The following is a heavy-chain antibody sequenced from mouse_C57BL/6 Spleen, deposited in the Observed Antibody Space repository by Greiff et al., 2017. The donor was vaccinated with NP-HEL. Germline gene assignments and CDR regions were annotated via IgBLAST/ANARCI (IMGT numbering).Heavy chain of an antibody. CDR1: GFTFSDYY. Sequence: EVKLVESEGGLVQPGSSMKLSCTASGFTFSDYYMAWVRQVPEKGLEWVANINYDGSSTYYLDSLKSRFIISRDNAKNILYLQMSSLKSEDTATYYCARDTGTSYYSNYDYFDVWGTGTTVTVSS. J-gene: IGHJ1*03. CDR3: ARDTGTSYYSNYDYFDV. CDR2: INYDGSST. V-gene: IGHV5-16*01. D-gene: IGHD2-5*01.